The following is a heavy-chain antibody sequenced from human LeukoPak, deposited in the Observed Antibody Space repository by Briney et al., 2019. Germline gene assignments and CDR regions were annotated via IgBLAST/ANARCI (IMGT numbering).Heavy chain of an antibody. Sequence: GGSLRLSCGASGFTFSSYDMHWVRQAPGKGLEWVAVISYDGSNKYYADSVKGRFTISRDNSKNTLYLQMNSLRAEDTAVYYCAKRRSRNMITFGGVENWFDPWGQGTLVTVSS. D-gene: IGHD3-16*01. CDR1: GFTFSSYD. V-gene: IGHV3-30*18. CDR3: AKRRSRNMITFGGVENWFDP. CDR2: ISYDGSNK. J-gene: IGHJ5*02.